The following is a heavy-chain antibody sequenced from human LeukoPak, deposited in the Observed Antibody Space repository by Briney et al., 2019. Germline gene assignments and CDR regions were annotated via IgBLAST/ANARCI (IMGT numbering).Heavy chain of an antibody. CDR2: ISGYNGNT. CDR1: GYTFTSYG. J-gene: IGHJ5*02. Sequence: ASVKVSCKASGYTFTSYGISWVRQAPGQGLEWMGWISGYNGNTKYGQNLQGRVTMTADRSTSTAYMELRSLRSDDTAVYYCVRDSVSYPNWFDPWGQGTLVTVSS. CDR3: VRDSVSYPNWFDP. V-gene: IGHV1-18*01. D-gene: IGHD1-26*01.